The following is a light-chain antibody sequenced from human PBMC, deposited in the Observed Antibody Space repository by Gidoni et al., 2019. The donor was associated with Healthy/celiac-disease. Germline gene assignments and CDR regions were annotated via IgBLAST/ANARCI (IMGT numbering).Light chain of an antibody. J-gene: IGLJ2*01. CDR2: EDN. CDR1: SGSLASNY. V-gene: IGLV6-57*02. CDR3: QSYDSSIVV. Sequence: NFMLTQPHSVSESPGKPVTISCTGSSGSLASNYVQWYQQRPGSAPTTVIYEDNQRPSGVPDRFSGSIDSSSNSASLTISGLKTEDEADYYCQSYDSSIVVFGGGTKLTVL.